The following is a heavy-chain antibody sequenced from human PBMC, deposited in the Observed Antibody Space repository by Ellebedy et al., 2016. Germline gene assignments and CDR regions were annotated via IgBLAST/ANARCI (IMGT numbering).Heavy chain of an antibody. D-gene: IGHD4-23*01. CDR1: GYTFFDHW. V-gene: IGHV5-51*01. Sequence: GESLKISXQGSGYTFFDHWIGWVRQMPGKGLEWMGIIYPYDSETKYSPSFQGQVIISADKSMSSAYLQWSSLKASDTAMYYCARQTVVYGYWYFDLWGRGTLVTVSS. J-gene: IGHJ2*01. CDR3: ARQTVVYGYWYFDL. CDR2: IYPYDSET.